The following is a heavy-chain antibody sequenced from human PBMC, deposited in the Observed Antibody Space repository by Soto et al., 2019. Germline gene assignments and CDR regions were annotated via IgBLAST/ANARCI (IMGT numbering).Heavy chain of an antibody. Sequence: GGSLRLSCAASGFTFSGSAMHWVRQASGKGLEWVGRIRSKANSYATAYAASVKGRFTISRDDSKNTAYLQMNSLKTEDTAVYDCTSFSVVVRAAKAPDAFDILGQGTMVTVSS. D-gene: IGHD2-2*01. CDR3: TSFSVVVRAAKAPDAFDI. CDR1: GFTFSGSA. CDR2: IRSKANSYAT. V-gene: IGHV3-73*01. J-gene: IGHJ3*02.